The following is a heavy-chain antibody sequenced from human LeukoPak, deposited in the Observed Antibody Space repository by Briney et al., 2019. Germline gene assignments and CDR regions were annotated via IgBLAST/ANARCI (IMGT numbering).Heavy chain of an antibody. D-gene: IGHD2-15*01. CDR1: GGSISSYY. J-gene: IGHJ4*02. Sequence: SETLSLTCTVSGGSISSYYWSWIRQPPGKGLEWIGYIYYSGSTNYNPSLKSRVTISVDTSKNQFSLKLSSVTAADTAVYYCARGLRVVAAPGYYFDYWGQGTLVTVSS. CDR2: IYYSGST. V-gene: IGHV4-59*01. CDR3: ARGLRVVAAPGYYFDY.